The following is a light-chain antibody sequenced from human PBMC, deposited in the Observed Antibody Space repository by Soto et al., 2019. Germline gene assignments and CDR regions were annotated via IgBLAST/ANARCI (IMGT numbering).Light chain of an antibody. CDR1: QSVSSSY. V-gene: IGKV3-20*01. J-gene: IGKJ2*01. CDR2: GAS. Sequence: EIVLTQSPGTLSLSPGERATLSCRASQSVSSSYLAWYQQKPGQAPRLIIYGASSRATGIPDRFSGSGSGTDFTLTISRLEPEDFAVYYCQQYCSSPPTFGQGTKVEIK. CDR3: QQYCSSPPT.